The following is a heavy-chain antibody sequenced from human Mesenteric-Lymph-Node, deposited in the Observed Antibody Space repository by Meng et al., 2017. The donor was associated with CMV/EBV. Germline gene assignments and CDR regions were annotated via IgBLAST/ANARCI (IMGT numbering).Heavy chain of an antibody. J-gene: IGHJ4*02. D-gene: IGHD3-16*01. CDR3: AKGAPTVLDYFDF. CDR2: VTSSGSDT. V-gene: IGHV3-23*05. Sequence: GGSLRLSCVASGFTFSNYAMHWVRQVPGKGLEWVSVVTSSGSDTDYADSVKGRFTISRDNSKNTLFLQMNSLRAEDTAIYYCAKGAPTVLDYFDFWGQGTLVTVSS. CDR1: GFTFSNYA.